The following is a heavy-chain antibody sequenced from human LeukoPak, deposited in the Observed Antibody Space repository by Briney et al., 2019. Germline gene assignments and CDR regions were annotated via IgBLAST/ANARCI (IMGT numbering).Heavy chain of an antibody. CDR1: GGSISSYY. Sequence: KPSETLSLTCTVSGGSISSYYWSWIRQPPGKGLEWIGYIYYSGSTNYNPSLKSRVTISVDTSKNQFSLKLSSVTAADTAVYYCVRSHSLWTSFDYWGQGTLVTVSS. V-gene: IGHV4-59*01. D-gene: IGHD3/OR15-3a*01. J-gene: IGHJ4*02. CDR3: VRSHSLWTSFDY. CDR2: IYYSGST.